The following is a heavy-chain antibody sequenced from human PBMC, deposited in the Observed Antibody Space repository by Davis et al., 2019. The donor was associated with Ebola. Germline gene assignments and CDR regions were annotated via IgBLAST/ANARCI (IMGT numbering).Heavy chain of an antibody. D-gene: IGHD4-17*01. J-gene: IGHJ4*02. CDR1: GGSFSGYY. CDR2: INHSGST. CDR3: ARASPRYGDYYFDY. V-gene: IGHV4-34*01. Sequence: ESLKISCAVYGGSFSGYYWSWIRQPPGKGLEWIGEINHSGSTNYNPSLKSRVTISVETSKNQFSLKLGSVTAADTAVYYCARASPRYGDYYFDYWGQGTLVTVSS.